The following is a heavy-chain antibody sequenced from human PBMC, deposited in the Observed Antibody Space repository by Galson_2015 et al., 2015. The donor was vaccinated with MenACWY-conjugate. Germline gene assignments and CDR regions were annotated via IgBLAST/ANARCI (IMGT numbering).Heavy chain of an antibody. D-gene: IGHD1-26*01. V-gene: IGHV5-51*01. J-gene: IGHJ6*02. Sequence: QSGAEVKKPGESLKISCKGSGYSFTTYWIGWVRQLPGKGLEWMGLISPGDSNIRYSPAFQGRVTISADKSISTAYLQWNSLQASDTAIYYCARHPPGGRGMDVWGRGTTVTVS. CDR3: ARHPPGGRGMDV. CDR2: ISPGDSNI. CDR1: GYSFTTYW.